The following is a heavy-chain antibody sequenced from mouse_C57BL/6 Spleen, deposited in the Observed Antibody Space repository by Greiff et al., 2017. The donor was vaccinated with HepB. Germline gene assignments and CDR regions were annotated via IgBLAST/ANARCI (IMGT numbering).Heavy chain of an antibody. V-gene: IGHV1-64*01. CDR1: GYTFTSYW. CDR2: IHPNSGST. CDR3: SSEIQNYYAMDY. D-gene: IGHD5-1-1*01. J-gene: IGHJ4*01. Sequence: QVHVKQPGAELVKPGASVKLSCKASGYTFTSYWMHWVKQRPGQGLEWIGMIHPNSGSTNYNEKFKSKATLTVDKSSSTDYMQLSSLTSEDSAVYYCSSEIQNYYAMDYWGQGTSVTVSS.